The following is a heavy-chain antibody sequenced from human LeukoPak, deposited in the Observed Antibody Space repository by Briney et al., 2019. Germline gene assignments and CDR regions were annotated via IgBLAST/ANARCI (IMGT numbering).Heavy chain of an antibody. D-gene: IGHD2-15*01. CDR2: IIPIFGIA. CDR1: GGTFSSYA. Sequence: ASVKVSCKASGGTFSSYAISWVRQAPGQGLEWMGRIIPIFGIANYAQKFQGRVTITADKSTSTAYMELSSLRSEDTAVYYGAKLGGGSAVDYWGQGTLVTVSS. J-gene: IGHJ4*02. V-gene: IGHV1-69*04. CDR3: AKLGGGSAVDY.